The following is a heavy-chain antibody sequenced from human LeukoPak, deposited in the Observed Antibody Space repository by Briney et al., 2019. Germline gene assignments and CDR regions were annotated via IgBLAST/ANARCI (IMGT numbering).Heavy chain of an antibody. Sequence: GGSLRLSCTGSGFTFGDYAISWVRQAPGKGLEWLGFIRSKDNDGTTDYAASVKGRFIISRDDSKSIAFLQMNSLKTEDTAVYYCTASDHLYCSSISCHFDYWGQGTLVTVSS. CDR3: TASDHLYCSSISCHFDY. D-gene: IGHD2-2*01. CDR1: GFTFGDYA. CDR2: IRSKDNDGTT. V-gene: IGHV3-49*04. J-gene: IGHJ4*02.